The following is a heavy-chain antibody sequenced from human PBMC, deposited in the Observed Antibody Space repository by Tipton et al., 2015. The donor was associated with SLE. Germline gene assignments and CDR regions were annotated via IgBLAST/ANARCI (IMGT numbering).Heavy chain of an antibody. D-gene: IGHD3-16*01. CDR2: FYYTGNT. V-gene: IGHV4-59*11. Sequence: TLSLTCSVSGGSMSYHYWSWIRQPPGKGLEWIGYFYYTGNTNYNPSLKSRVTMSVDTSKSQFSLKLTFVSAADTAIYYCASWAWGGYFDYWGQGTLVTVSS. J-gene: IGHJ4*02. CDR3: ASWAWGGYFDY. CDR1: GGSMSYHY.